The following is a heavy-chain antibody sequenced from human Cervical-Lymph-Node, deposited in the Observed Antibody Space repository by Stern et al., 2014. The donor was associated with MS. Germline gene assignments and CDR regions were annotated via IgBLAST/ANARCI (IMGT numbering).Heavy chain of an antibody. V-gene: IGHV3-23*04. J-gene: IGHJ5*02. D-gene: IGHD6-19*01. CDR1: GFTFSSYA. Sequence: EVQLVESGGGLVQPGGSLRLSCAASGFTFSSYAMNWVRQAPGKGLEWVAAITRSGGSTYYADAVKGRFTISRDNSKNTLYLQMNSLRAEDTAVYYCARDLTWLGRFDPWGQGTLVTVSS. CDR3: ARDLTWLGRFDP. CDR2: ITRSGGST.